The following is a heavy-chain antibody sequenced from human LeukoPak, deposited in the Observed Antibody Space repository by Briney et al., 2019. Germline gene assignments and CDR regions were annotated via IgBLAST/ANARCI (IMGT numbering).Heavy chain of an antibody. CDR2: ISDRGRT. V-gene: IGHV4-59*02. CDR3: VRDRKYYYDSSGHLYYYYGMDV. CDR1: GFTVSSNY. Sequence: GSLRLSCAASGFTVSSNYMSWVRQAPGKGLEWIGSISDRGRTFYNPSLKSRVAISVDTSKTHFSLKLTSVTAADTAQYYCVRDRKYYYDSSGHLYYYYGMDVWGQGTTVTVSS. D-gene: IGHD3-22*01. J-gene: IGHJ6*02.